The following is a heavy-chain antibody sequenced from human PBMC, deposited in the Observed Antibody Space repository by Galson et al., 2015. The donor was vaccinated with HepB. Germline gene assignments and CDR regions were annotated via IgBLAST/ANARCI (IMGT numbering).Heavy chain of an antibody. J-gene: IGHJ4*02. CDR2: INARGNT. CDR1: GASITNVNYY. Sequence: TLSLTCTVSGASITNVNYYWSWIRQPGGKGLEWIGHINARGNTHANPSLKSRVTMSVDTSKNQFSLRLSSASAADTAVYYCARSRGDFDYWGQGIVVTVSS. CDR3: ARSRGDFDY. D-gene: IGHD4-17*01. V-gene: IGHV4-61*09.